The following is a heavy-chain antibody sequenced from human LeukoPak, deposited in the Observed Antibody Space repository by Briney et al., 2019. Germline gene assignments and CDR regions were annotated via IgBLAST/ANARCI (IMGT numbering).Heavy chain of an antibody. J-gene: IGHJ3*01. CDR2: IYYSGST. D-gene: IGHD3-22*01. CDR1: GGSISSTSYY. Sequence: PSETLSLTCAVSGGSISSTSYYWAWIRQPPGKGLEWIGAIYYSGSTYHNPSLKSRVTLSVDTSRNQFPLRLSSVDAADTAVYYCAKAGVRHFDSSGLYAFDFWGQGTTVTVSS. CDR3: AKAGVRHFDSSGLYAFDF. V-gene: IGHV4-39*01.